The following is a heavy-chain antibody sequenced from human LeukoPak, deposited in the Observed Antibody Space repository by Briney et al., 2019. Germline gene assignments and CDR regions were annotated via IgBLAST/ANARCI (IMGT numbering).Heavy chain of an antibody. CDR1: GLTFSNYW. CDR3: ATAQSFTFDP. Sequence: GGSLRLSCTASGLTFSNYWMGWVRQAPGTGLEWVGSIKEDGSEKHYVDPVKGRFTISRDNSEQSLYLQMNGLRAEDTAVYYCATAQSFTFDPWGQGILVTVSS. V-gene: IGHV3-7*05. CDR2: IKEDGSEK. J-gene: IGHJ5*02. D-gene: IGHD3-3*02.